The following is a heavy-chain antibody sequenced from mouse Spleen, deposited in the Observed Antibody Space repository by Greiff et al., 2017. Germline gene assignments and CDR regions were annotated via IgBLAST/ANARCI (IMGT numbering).Heavy chain of an antibody. CDR3: ARIDYGSSYWYFDV. CDR1: GFSLTSYA. CDR2: IWTGGGT. D-gene: IGHD1-1*01. V-gene: IGHV2-9-1*01. J-gene: IGHJ1*01. Sequence: QVQLQQSGPGLVAPSQSLSITCTVSGFSLTSYAISWVRQPPGKGLEWLGVIWTGGGTNYNSALKSRLSISKDNSKSQVFLKMNSLQTDDTARYYCARIDYGSSYWYFDVWGAGTTVTVSS.